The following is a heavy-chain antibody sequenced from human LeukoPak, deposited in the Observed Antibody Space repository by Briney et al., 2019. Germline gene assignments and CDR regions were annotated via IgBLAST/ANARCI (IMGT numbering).Heavy chain of an antibody. CDR3: ARDPSNGYSSSWYFDY. CDR1: GFTFSRFD. J-gene: IGHJ4*02. Sequence: TGGSLRLSCAASGFTFSRFDMKWVRLAPGKGLEWVADILYDGSNKYYADSVKGRFTISRDNSKNTLYLQMNSLRAEDTAVYYCARDPSNGYSSSWYFDYWGQGTLVTVSS. V-gene: IGHV3-30*03. CDR2: ILYDGSNK. D-gene: IGHD6-13*01.